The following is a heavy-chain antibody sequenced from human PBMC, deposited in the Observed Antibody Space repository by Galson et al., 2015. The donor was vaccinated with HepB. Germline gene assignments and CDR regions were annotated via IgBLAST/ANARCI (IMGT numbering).Heavy chain of an antibody. V-gene: IGHV3-74*03. CDR3: GRSRGASGYHYDY. D-gene: IGHD3-22*01. CDR1: GFTFNNYK. Sequence: SLRLSCAATSGFTFNNYKIHWGRHVPGKGVVWVAYIDSDERGTKYADSVKGRFTISRDNARNTVLLQMNSMRVEDTAVYFCGRSRGASGYHYDYWGQGTLVAVSS. CDR2: IDSDERGT. J-gene: IGHJ4*02.